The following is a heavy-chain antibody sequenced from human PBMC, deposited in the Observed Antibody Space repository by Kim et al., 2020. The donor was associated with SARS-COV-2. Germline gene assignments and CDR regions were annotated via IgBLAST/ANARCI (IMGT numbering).Heavy chain of an antibody. Sequence: SETLSLTCAVYGGSFSGYYWSWIRQPPGKGLEWLGEINHSGGTNYNPSLKSRVTISVDTSKNQFSLKLSSVTAADTAVYYCARTGLRYFDWWGGDYYGMDVWGQGTTVTVSS. CDR1: GGSFSGYY. CDR2: INHSGGT. V-gene: IGHV4-34*01. J-gene: IGHJ6*02. D-gene: IGHD3-9*01. CDR3: ARTGLRYFDWWGGDYYGMDV.